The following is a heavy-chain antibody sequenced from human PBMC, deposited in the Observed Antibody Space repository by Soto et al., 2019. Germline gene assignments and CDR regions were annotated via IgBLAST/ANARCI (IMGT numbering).Heavy chain of an antibody. CDR2: IYYSGST. V-gene: IGHV4-30-4*01. Sequence: SETLSLTCTVSGGSISSGDYYWSWIRQPPGKGLEWIGYIYYSGSTYYNPSLKSRVTISVDTSKSQFSLKLSSVTAADTAVYYCARAELAYYYYGMDVWGQGTTVTVSS. CDR1: GGSISSGDYY. J-gene: IGHJ6*02. D-gene: IGHD1-7*01. CDR3: ARAELAYYYYGMDV.